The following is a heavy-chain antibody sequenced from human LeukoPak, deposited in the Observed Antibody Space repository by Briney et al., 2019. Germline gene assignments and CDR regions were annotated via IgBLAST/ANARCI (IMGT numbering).Heavy chain of an antibody. Sequence: GGSLRLSCAASGFTFSTYAVTWVRQAPGKGLEWVSTISGSGDSTYYADSVKGRFTISRDNSKDTLYLQMSSVRVDDTAVYYCARDRGRYYDSRGFYWGYYFDSWGPGILVTVST. CDR3: ARDRGRYYDSRGFYWGYYFDS. V-gene: IGHV3-23*01. CDR2: ISGSGDST. J-gene: IGHJ4*02. D-gene: IGHD3-22*01. CDR1: GFTFSTYA.